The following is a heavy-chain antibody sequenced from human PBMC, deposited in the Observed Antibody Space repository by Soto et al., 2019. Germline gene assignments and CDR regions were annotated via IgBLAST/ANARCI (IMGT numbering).Heavy chain of an antibody. Sequence: GWSLRLSCAASGFTFSSYAMHLVRQAPGKGLEWVAVISYDGSNKYYADCVKGRFTISRDNSKNTLYLQTNSLRAEDTAVYYCASTLLWFGELSRLYYYGMEVWGQGTTVTVSS. CDR3: ASTLLWFGELSRLYYYGMEV. CDR2: ISYDGSNK. J-gene: IGHJ6*02. CDR1: GFTFSSYA. V-gene: IGHV3-30-3*01. D-gene: IGHD3-10*01.